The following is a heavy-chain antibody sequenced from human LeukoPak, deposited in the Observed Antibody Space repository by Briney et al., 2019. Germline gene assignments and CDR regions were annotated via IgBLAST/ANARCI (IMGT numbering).Heavy chain of an antibody. D-gene: IGHD2-2*01. CDR3: AKDQVDCSSSSCYERGFDY. Sequence: PGGSLRLSCAASGFIVSTNYMSWVRQAPGKGLEWVSVIYSGGSTYYADSVKGRFTISRDNSKNTLYLQMTSLRDEDTAVYYCAKDQVDCSSSSCYERGFDYWGQGTLVTVSS. V-gene: IGHV3-53*01. CDR1: GFIVSTNY. J-gene: IGHJ4*02. CDR2: IYSGGST.